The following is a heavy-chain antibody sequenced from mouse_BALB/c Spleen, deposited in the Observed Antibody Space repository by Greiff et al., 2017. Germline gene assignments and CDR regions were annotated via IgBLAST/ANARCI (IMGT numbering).Heavy chain of an antibody. CDR2: INPSTGYN. V-gene: IGHV1-7*01. CDR3: ARERITRSLDY. J-gene: IGHJ4*01. D-gene: IGHD1-1*01. Sequence: QVQLQQSGAELVKPGASVKLSCKASGYTFTSYWMHWVKQRPGQGLEWIGYINPSTGYNEYNQKFKDKATLTADKSSSTAYMQLSSLTSEDSAVYYCARERITRSLDYWGQGTSVTVSS. CDR1: GYTFTSYW.